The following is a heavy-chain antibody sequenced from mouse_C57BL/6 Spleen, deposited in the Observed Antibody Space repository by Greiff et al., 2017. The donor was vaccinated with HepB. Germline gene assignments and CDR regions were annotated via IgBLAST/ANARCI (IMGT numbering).Heavy chain of an antibody. V-gene: IGHV1-7*01. D-gene: IGHD1-1*01. CDR3: ARSGDYYGSSSYYYAMDY. J-gene: IGHJ4*01. CDR1: GYTFTSYW. Sequence: VQLQQSGAELAKPGASVKLSCKASGYTFTSYWMHWVNQRPGQGLEWIGYINPSSGYTKYNQKFKDKATLTADKSSSTAYMQLSSLTYEDSAVYYCARSGDYYGSSSYYYAMDYWGQGTSVTVSS. CDR2: INPSSGYT.